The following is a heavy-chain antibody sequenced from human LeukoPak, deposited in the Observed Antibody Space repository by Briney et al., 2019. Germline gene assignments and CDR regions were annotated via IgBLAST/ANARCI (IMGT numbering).Heavy chain of an antibody. CDR1: GYTFTSYG. V-gene: IGHV1-18*01. Sequence: ASVKVSCKASGYTFTSYGISWVRQAPGQGLEWMGWISAYNGNTNYAQKLQGRVTMTTDTSTSTAYMELRSLRSDDTAVYYCARDFRYCSGGSCYSGGYWGQGTLVTVSS. CDR2: ISAYNGNT. CDR3: ARDFRYCSGGSCYSGGY. J-gene: IGHJ4*02. D-gene: IGHD2-15*01.